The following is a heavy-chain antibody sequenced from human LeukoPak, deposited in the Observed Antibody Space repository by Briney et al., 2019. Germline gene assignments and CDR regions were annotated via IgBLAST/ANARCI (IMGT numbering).Heavy chain of an antibody. CDR3: ARRHDNTDYWTY. CDR2: TYPGDSDT. V-gene: IGHV5-51*01. CDR1: GYSFTNYW. J-gene: IGHJ4*02. D-gene: IGHD4-11*01. Sequence: GESLKISCKGSGYSFTNYWIGWVRQVPGKGLEWMGITYPGDSDTRYSPSFQGQVTISADKSITTAYLRWSSLKASDTAVYYCARRHDNTDYWTYWGQGTLVTVSS.